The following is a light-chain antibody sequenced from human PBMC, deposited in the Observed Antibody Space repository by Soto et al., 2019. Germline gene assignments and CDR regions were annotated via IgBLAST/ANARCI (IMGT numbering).Light chain of an antibody. CDR1: QSLLHSDGYKY. CDR3: MQALQAPGT. V-gene: IGKV2-28*01. CDR2: LGS. Sequence: DIVMTQSPLSLPVTPGEPASISCRSSQSLLHSDGYKYLDWYLQKPGQSPQLLIYLGSNRATGVPDRFSGSGSGTYFTLKISRVEAEDVWVYYCMQALQAPGTFGRGTKVEIK. J-gene: IGKJ1*01.